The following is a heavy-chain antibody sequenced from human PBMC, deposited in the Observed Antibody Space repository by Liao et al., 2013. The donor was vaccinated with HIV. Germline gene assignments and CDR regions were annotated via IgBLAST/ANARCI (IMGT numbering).Heavy chain of an antibody. CDR3: ARGYSMSWSEDYFDY. J-gene: IGHJ4*02. Sequence: QVRLQQWGAGLLKPSETLSLTCAVHGRSFSGYHWSWIRQPPGKGLEWIGGILHSGSTNSNPSLTSRVTLSVDTSKNQFSLKLSSVTAADTAMYYCARGYSMSWSEDYFDYWGQGTLVTVSS. V-gene: IGHV4-34*02. D-gene: IGHD6-13*01. CDR2: ILHSGST. CDR1: GRSFSGYH.